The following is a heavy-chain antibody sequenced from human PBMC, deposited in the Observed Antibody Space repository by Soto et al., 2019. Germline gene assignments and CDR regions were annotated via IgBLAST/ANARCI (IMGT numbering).Heavy chain of an antibody. CDR3: ARTEPFITIFGVVTKESWFDP. Sequence: VKVSCKASGGTFSSYAISWVRQAPGQGLEWMGGIIPIFGTANYAQKFQGRVTITADKSTSTAYMELSSLRSEDTAVYYCARTEPFITIFGVVTKESWFDPWGQGTLVTVSS. D-gene: IGHD3-3*01. CDR1: GGTFSSYA. J-gene: IGHJ5*02. V-gene: IGHV1-69*06. CDR2: IIPIFGTA.